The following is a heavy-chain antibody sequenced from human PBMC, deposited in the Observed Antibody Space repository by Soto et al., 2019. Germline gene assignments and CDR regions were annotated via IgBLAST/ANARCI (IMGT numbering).Heavy chain of an antibody. D-gene: IGHD3-10*01. V-gene: IGHV1-2*04. Sequence: ASVKVSCKASGYTFTGYYMHWVRQAPGQGLEWMGWINPNSGGTNYAQKFQGWVTMTRDTSISTAYMELSRLRSDDTAVYYCARASGSGSLDYYYMDVWGKGTTVTVS. J-gene: IGHJ6*03. CDR3: ARASGSGSLDYYYMDV. CDR2: INPNSGGT. CDR1: GYTFTGYY.